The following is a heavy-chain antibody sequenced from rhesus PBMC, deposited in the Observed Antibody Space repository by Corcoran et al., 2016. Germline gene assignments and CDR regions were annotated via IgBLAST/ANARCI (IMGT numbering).Heavy chain of an antibody. CDR1: GNTFTDYY. J-gene: IGHJ4*01. V-gene: IGHV1-111*01. CDR3: ATGGGVDY. CDR2: VFPEDGEA. D-gene: IGHD2-39*02. Sequence: EVQLAQSGAEVKKPGASAKISCKASGNTFTDYYLHWVRQAPGKGLGWLGRVFPEDGEADDAQKFQDRGNSTRDTSTDTAYMELSSLRSEDTAVYYCATGGGVDYWGQGVLVTVSS.